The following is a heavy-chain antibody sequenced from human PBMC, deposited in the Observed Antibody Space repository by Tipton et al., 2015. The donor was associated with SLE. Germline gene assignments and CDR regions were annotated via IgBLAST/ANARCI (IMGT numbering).Heavy chain of an antibody. CDR3: ARESDYSGQDAFDI. Sequence: TLSLTCTVSGGSISSGNYYWGWIRQPPGKGLEWIGSTSYSGITYYNPSLKSRVTISVDTSKNHFSLKLSSVTAADTAVYYCARESDYSGQDAFDIWGQGTMVTVSS. D-gene: IGHD1-26*01. CDR1: GGSISSGNYY. V-gene: IGHV4-39*07. J-gene: IGHJ3*02. CDR2: TSYSGIT.